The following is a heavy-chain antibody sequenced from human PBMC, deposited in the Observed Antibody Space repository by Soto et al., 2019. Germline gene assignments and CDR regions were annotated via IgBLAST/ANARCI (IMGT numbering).Heavy chain of an antibody. CDR3: ARMTSLLERELLYFEY. V-gene: IGHV1-69*02. D-gene: IGHD3-10*01. Sequence: GASVKVSCKASGGTFSSYTISWVRQAPGQGLEWMGRIIPILGIANYAQKFQGRVTITADKSTSTAYMELSSLRSEDTAVYYCARMTSLLERELLYFEYWGQGTLVTVSS. J-gene: IGHJ4*02. CDR1: GGTFSSYT. CDR2: IIPILGIA.